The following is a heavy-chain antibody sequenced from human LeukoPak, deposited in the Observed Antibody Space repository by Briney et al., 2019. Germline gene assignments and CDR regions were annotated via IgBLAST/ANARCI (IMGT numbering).Heavy chain of an antibody. Sequence: PLRSLRLSCAASGFTFSSYSMHWVRQAPGKGLEWVAVISYDGSYKYYADSVKGRFTISRDNSKNTLYAQMNSLRAEDTAVYYCAGSQFGSGSYYNIDYWGQGDPVSVSS. CDR1: GFTFSSYS. J-gene: IGHJ4*02. CDR3: AGSQFGSGSYYNIDY. CDR2: ISYDGSYK. V-gene: IGHV3-30*04. D-gene: IGHD3-10*01.